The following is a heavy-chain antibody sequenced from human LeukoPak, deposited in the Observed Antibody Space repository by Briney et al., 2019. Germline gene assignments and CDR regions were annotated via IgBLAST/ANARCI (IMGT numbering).Heavy chain of an antibody. Sequence: GGSLRLSCAASGFTFSGYEMNWVRQAPGKGLEWVSYISSSGSRIYYADSVKGRFTISRDNAKNSLYLQMNSLRAEDTAVYYCATPGLLGYCSSAICAPPGYWGQGTLVTVSS. J-gene: IGHJ4*02. D-gene: IGHD2-2*01. CDR3: ATPGLLGYCSSAICAPPGY. CDR2: ISSSGSRI. V-gene: IGHV3-48*03. CDR1: GFTFSGYE.